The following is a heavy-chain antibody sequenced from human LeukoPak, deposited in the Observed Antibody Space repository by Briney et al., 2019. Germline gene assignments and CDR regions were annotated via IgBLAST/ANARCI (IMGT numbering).Heavy chain of an antibody. J-gene: IGHJ6*03. V-gene: IGHV3-66*02. D-gene: IGHD5-18*01. Sequence: GGSLRLSCAASGFTVSSNYMSWVRQAPGKGLEWVSVIYSGGSTYYADSVKGRFTISGDNSKNTLYLQMNSLRAEDTAVYYCAREGQARRQRYYYYMDVWGKGTTVTVSS. CDR2: IYSGGST. CDR3: AREGQARRQRYYYYMDV. CDR1: GFTVSSNY.